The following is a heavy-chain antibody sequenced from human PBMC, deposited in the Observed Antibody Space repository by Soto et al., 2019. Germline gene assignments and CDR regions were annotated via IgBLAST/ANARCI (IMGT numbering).Heavy chain of an antibody. Sequence: QVQLVESGGGVVQPGRSLRLSCSASGFTFSDYALHWVRQAPGKGLEWVAVISDDGINKYIADSVKGRFIISRDNSKNTVVLQMSSLGLEDTAIYYCARRLTASVTAMGYWGQGTLVTVSS. J-gene: IGHJ4*02. CDR2: ISDDGINK. CDR1: GFTFSDYA. V-gene: IGHV3-30-3*01. CDR3: ARRLTASVTAMGY. D-gene: IGHD2-21*02.